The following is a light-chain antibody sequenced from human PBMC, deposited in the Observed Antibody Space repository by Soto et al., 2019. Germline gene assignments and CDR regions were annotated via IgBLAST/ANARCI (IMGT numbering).Light chain of an antibody. CDR1: ETFCSGC. J-gene: IGKJ1*01. CDR2: GAS. V-gene: IGKV3-20*01. CDR3: QHYGTTPWT. Sequence: DTVLTQSPATVSLSPGESVTLSCRASETFCSGCVAWYQQKPGQSPRLLIYGASSRATGIPDRFSGSGSGTDFTLTISRLEPEDFAVYYCQHYGTTPWTFGPGTKVGIK.